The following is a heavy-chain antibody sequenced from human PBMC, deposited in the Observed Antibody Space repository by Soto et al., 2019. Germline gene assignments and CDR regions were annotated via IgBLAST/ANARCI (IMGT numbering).Heavy chain of an antibody. CDR2: IDPSYSYT. CDR1: GYRFTRYW. J-gene: IGHJ3*02. D-gene: IGHD3-22*01. CDR3: ASAYYYDSSGNYWNDAFDI. V-gene: IGHV5-10-1*01. Sequence: ESLKIPCKGSGYRFTRYWISWVRQMPGKGLEWMGRIDPSYSYTNYSPSFQGHVTISADKSINTAYLQWSSLKASDTAMYYCASAYYYDSSGNYWNDAFDIWGQGTMVTVSS.